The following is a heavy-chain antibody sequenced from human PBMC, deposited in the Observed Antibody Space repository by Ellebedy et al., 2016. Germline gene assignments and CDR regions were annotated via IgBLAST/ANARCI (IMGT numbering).Heavy chain of an antibody. CDR2: IYYSGST. V-gene: IGHV4-59*12. CDR3: ARGYSSSRYNWFNP. D-gene: IGHD6-6*01. Sequence: SETLSLXXTVSGGSISSYYWSWIRQPPGKGLEWIGYIYYSGSTNYNPSLKSRVTISVDTSKNQFSLKLSSVTAADTAVYYCARGYSSSRYNWFNPWGQGTLVTVSS. CDR1: GGSISSYY. J-gene: IGHJ5*02.